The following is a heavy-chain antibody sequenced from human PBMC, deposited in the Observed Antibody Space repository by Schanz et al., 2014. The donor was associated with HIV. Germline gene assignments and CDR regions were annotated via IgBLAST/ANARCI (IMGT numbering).Heavy chain of an antibody. Sequence: QVELVESGGGVVQPGRSLRLSCAASGFTFSSYGMHWVRQAPGKGLEWVAFISYDGSNKYYADSVKGRFTISRDNSKNTLYLQMNSLRREDTAVYYCAKVGRIYSTTWIDYWGQGTLVTVSS. CDR1: GFTFSSYG. CDR2: ISYDGSNK. J-gene: IGHJ4*02. CDR3: AKVGRIYSTTWIDY. V-gene: IGHV3-30*18. D-gene: IGHD2-2*01.